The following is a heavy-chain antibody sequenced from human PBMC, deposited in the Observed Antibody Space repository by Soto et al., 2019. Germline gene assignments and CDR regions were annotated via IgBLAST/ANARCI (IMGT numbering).Heavy chain of an antibody. Sequence: QVQLVESGGGAVQPGRSLRLSCAASGFTFSNNGIHWVRQAPGKGLEWVAVISSDGINKYYADSVKGRSTISRDNSKNTLLLQMNSLRVEDTAVDYCAMDLYGGSSRFDYWGQGTLVTVSS. V-gene: IGHV3-30*03. CDR3: AMDLYGGSSRFDY. CDR1: GFTFSNNG. J-gene: IGHJ4*02. CDR2: ISSDGINK. D-gene: IGHD2-15*01.